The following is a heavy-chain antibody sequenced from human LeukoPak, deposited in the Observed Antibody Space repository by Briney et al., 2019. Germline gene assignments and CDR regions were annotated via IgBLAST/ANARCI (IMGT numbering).Heavy chain of an antibody. D-gene: IGHD2-21*01. Sequence: SETLSLTCTVSGGSVSSGGFYWTWIRQPPGKGLEWIGYIYYSGSTNYNPSLKSRVTISVDTSKNQFSLKLSSVTAADTAVYYCARRAYSYYFDYWGQGTLVTVSS. CDR1: GGSVSSGGFY. CDR3: ARRAYSYYFDY. V-gene: IGHV4-61*08. CDR2: IYYSGST. J-gene: IGHJ4*02.